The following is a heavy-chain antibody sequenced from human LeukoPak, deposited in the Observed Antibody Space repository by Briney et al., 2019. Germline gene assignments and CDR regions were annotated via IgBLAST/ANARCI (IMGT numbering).Heavy chain of an antibody. CDR1: GGSISSGGDY. CDR3: ARAAWRGSNSRDAFDI. V-gene: IGHV4-31*03. CDR2: ISYGGTT. D-gene: IGHD4-23*01. J-gene: IGHJ3*02. Sequence: SETLSLTCTVSGGSISSGGDYWSWIRQHPGKGLEWIGYISYGGTTYYSPSLQSRITISLDTSKNQFSLELSSVTAADTAVYYCARAAWRGSNSRDAFDIWGLGTVVTVSS.